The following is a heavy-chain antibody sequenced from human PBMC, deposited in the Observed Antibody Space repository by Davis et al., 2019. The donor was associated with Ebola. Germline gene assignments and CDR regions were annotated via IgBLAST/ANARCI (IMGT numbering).Heavy chain of an antibody. V-gene: IGHV3-74*01. CDR3: ARASTYYYDSSGYPEYFQH. CDR1: GFTFSSYW. CDR2: INSDGSST. D-gene: IGHD3-22*01. J-gene: IGHJ1*01. Sequence: PGGSLRLSCAASGFTFSSYWMHWVRQAPGKGLVWVSRINSDGSSTSYADSVKGRFTISRDNAKNSLYLQMNSLRAEDAAVYYCARASTYYYDSSGYPEYFQHWGQGTLVTVSS.